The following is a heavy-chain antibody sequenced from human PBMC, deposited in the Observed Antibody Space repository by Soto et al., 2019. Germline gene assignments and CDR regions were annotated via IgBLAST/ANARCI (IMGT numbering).Heavy chain of an antibody. CDR1: GFTFSTYS. CDR3: AKDWTST. J-gene: IGHJ3*01. Sequence: EVQLLESGGALVQPGGSLRISCAASGFTFSTYSMTWLRQAPGKGLEWVSTISNSGGSTYYIDSVKGRFTISRDNSKNTLYLQMNSLRVEDTAAYYCAKDWTSTWGQGTMVTVSS. D-gene: IGHD3-3*01. CDR2: ISNSGGST. V-gene: IGHV3-23*01.